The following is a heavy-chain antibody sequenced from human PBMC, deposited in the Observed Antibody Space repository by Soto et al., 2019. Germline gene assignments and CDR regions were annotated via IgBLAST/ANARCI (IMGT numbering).Heavy chain of an antibody. CDR2: IAGNGGTA. V-gene: IGHV3-23*01. J-gene: IGHJ4*02. CDR1: AFTFSSYA. CDR3: ITTYSGTPARPYLDL. Sequence: GGSLRLSCAASAFTFSSYAMAWVRQAPGKGLEWVSSIAGNGGTADYAAPVKGRFTISRDDSKNMLYLQMNSLKTEDTAVYYCITTYSGTPARPYLDLWGQGTPVTVSS. D-gene: IGHD1-26*01.